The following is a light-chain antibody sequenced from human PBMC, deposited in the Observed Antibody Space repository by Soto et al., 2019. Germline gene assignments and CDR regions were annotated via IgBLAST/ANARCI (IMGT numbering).Light chain of an antibody. J-gene: IGKJ1*01. V-gene: IGKV3-15*01. Sequence: EIVMTQSPATLSVSPVERATLSCRASQSVSSNLAWYQQKPGQAPRLLIYGASSRATGIPARFSGSGSGTEFTLTISSLQSEDFAVYYCHQYNNWPGTFGQGTKVEIK. CDR3: HQYNNWPGT. CDR2: GAS. CDR1: QSVSSN.